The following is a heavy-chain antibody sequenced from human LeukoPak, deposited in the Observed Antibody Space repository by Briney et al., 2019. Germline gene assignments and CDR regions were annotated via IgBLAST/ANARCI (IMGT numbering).Heavy chain of an antibody. V-gene: IGHV4-59*08. CDR2: ISDIGSI. CDR3: AGHHPRNTVDF. J-gene: IGHJ4*02. Sequence: SETLSLTCTVSGGSISSYYWSWVRQPPGKGLEWIAYISDIGSINYNPSLKSRVTISLDTSKNQFSLKLSSVTAADTAVYYCAGHHPRNTVDFWGQRTLVTVSS. D-gene: IGHD2-8*02. CDR1: GGSISSYY.